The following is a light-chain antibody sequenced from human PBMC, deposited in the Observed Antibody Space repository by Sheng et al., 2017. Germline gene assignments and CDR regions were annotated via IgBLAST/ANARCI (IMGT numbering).Light chain of an antibody. Sequence: DVVMIQSPLSLPVTPGESASISCRSSQSLLHSNGHNYLTWYVQKPGQSPQVLIYLGSNRASGVPDRFSGSGSGTDFTLKISRVETEDAGVYYCMQPLHSPFTFGPGTRLEIK. J-gene: IGKJ3*01. CDR2: LGS. CDR1: QSLLHSNGHNY. CDR3: MQPLHSPFT. V-gene: IGKV2-28*01.